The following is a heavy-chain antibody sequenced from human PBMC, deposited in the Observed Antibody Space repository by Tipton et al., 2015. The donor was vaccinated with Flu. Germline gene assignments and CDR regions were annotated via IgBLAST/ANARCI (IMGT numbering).Heavy chain of an antibody. CDR3: ARDPWAVPYYFDY. J-gene: IGHJ4*02. Sequence: TLSLTCTVSGGSISSGTYHWGWIRQPPGKGPEWIGTIYYSGSTYYNPSLKSRVTISVDTSKNQFSLKVSSVTAADTAISYCARDPWAVPYYFDYWGQGTLITVSS. CDR2: IYYSGST. V-gene: IGHV4-39*07. D-gene: IGHD6-6*01. CDR1: GGSISSGTYH.